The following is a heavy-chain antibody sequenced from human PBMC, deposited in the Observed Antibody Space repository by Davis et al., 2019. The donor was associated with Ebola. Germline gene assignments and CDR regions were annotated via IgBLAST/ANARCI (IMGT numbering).Heavy chain of an antibody. J-gene: IGHJ4*02. V-gene: IGHV1-69*13. CDR3: ARAPRNRGSYFDY. D-gene: IGHD3-16*01. Sequence: SVKVSCKASGGTFSSYAISWVRQAPGHGLEWMGGIIPIFGTANYAQKFQGRVTITADESTSTAYMELSSLRSEDTAVYYCARAPRNRGSYFDYWGQGTLVTVSS. CDR2: IIPIFGTA. CDR1: GGTFSSYA.